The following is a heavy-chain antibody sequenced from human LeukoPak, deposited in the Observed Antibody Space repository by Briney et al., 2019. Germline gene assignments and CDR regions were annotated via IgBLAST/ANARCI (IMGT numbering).Heavy chain of an antibody. CDR1: GGSISSYY. J-gene: IGHJ4*02. CDR2: IYYSGST. CDR3: ARAETSTVTFLDY. Sequence: SETLSLTCTVSGGSISSYYWSWIRQPPGKGLEWIGYIYYSGSTNYNPSLKSRVTISVDTSKNQFSLKLSSVTAADTAVYYCARAETSTVTFLDYWGQGTLVTVPS. D-gene: IGHD4-17*01. V-gene: IGHV4-59*01.